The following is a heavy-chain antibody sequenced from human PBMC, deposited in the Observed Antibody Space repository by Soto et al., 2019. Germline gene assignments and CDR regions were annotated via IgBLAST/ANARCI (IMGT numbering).Heavy chain of an antibody. CDR3: ARHIAVAGTVWFDP. CDR2: ISAYNGNT. Sequence: ASVKVSCKASGYTFTSYGISWVRQAPGQGLEWMGWISAYNGNTNYAQKLQGRVTMTTDTSTSTAYMELRSLRSDDTAVYYCARHIAVAGTVWFDPWGQGTLVTVSS. J-gene: IGHJ5*02. CDR1: GYTFTSYG. V-gene: IGHV1-18*01. D-gene: IGHD6-19*01.